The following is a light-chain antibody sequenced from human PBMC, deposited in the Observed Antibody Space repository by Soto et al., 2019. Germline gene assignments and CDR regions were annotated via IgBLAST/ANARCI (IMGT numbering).Light chain of an antibody. V-gene: IGKV1-5*03. Sequence: DIQMTQSPSTLSASVGDRVTITCRASQSISSWLAWYQQKPGKAPKLLIYKASSLESGVPSRFSGSGSGTEFTLTISSLQPDDFATYYCQQYNSYWTFGQGTKGISN. CDR1: QSISSW. CDR2: KAS. CDR3: QQYNSYWT. J-gene: IGKJ1*01.